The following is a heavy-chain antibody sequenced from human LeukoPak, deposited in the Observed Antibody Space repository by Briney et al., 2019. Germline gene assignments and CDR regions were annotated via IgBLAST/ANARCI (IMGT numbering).Heavy chain of an antibody. J-gene: IGHJ4*02. Sequence: GGSLRLSCAASGFTFSDYSMNWVRQAPGKGLEWVSSITSRGSYMYYGDSVKGRFTISRDNAKNSPYLQMNSLRAEDTAVYYCTRDPIAAAASGGDNWGQGTLVTVSS. CDR3: TRDPIAAAASGGDN. CDR2: ITSRGSYM. V-gene: IGHV3-21*01. CDR1: GFTFSDYS. D-gene: IGHD6-13*01.